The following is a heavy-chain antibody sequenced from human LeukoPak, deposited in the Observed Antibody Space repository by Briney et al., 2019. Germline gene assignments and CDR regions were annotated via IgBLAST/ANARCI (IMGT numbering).Heavy chain of an antibody. V-gene: IGHV1-69*13. CDR1: GGTFSSHA. Sequence: GASVKVSCKASGGTFSSHAISWVRQAPGQGLEWMGGIIPIFGTANYAQKFQGRVTITADESTSTAYMELSSLRSEDTAVYYCARASYYYDSSGYYHPFDYWGQGTLVTVSS. CDR3: ARASYYYDSSGYYHPFDY. CDR2: IIPIFGTA. D-gene: IGHD3-22*01. J-gene: IGHJ4*02.